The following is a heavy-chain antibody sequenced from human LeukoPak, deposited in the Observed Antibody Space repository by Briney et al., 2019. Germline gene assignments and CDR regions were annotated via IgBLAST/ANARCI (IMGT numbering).Heavy chain of an antibody. J-gene: IGHJ6*04. CDR3: AELGITMIGCV. V-gene: IGHV3-20*04. Sequence: GGSLRLSCAASGFTFDDYGMIWVRQAPGKGLEWVSGINWNGGSTGYADSVKGRFTISRDNAKNSLYLQMNSLRAEDTAVYYCAELGITMIGCVWGKGTTVTISS. CDR1: GFTFDDYG. D-gene: IGHD3-10*02. CDR2: INWNGGST.